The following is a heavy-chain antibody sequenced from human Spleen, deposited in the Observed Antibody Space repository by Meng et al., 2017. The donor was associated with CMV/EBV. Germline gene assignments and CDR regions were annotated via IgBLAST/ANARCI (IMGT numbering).Heavy chain of an antibody. D-gene: IGHD4-11*01. J-gene: IGHJ4*02. CDR1: GITFSSYW. V-gene: IGHV3-7*01. CDR2: IKQDGSKK. Sequence: GESLKISCAASGITFSSYWMTWVRQAPGKGLEWVANIKQDGSKKYYVDSVKGRFNISRDNAKNSLDLQMNNLRAEDTAVYYCARSMTTVTTIMTWGQGTLVTVSS. CDR3: ARSMTTVTTIMT.